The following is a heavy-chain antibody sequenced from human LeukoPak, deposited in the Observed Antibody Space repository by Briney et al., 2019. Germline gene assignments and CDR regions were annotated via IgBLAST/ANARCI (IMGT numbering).Heavy chain of an antibody. J-gene: IGHJ5*02. CDR3: AKGVEGDIVATFFDP. D-gene: IGHD5-12*01. CDR2: ISGDGRDI. V-gene: IGHV3-23*01. Sequence: GGSLRLSCAASAFTFSSYGMSWVRQAPGKGLEWVSAISGDGRDIFYADAVKGRFTISRDNSKNTLYLQMNSLRAEDTAVYYCAKGVEGDIVATFFDPWGQGTLVTLSS. CDR1: AFTFSSYG.